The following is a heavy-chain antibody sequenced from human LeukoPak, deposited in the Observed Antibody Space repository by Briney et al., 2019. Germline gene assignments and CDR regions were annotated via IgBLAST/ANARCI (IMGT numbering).Heavy chain of an antibody. CDR1: GFTFSSYS. Sequence: GGSLRLSCAASGFTFSSYSMNWVRQAPGKGLEWVSSISSSSSYIYYADSVKGRFTISRDNAKNSLYLQMNSLRAEDTAVYHCARDFEYSSGPLGYYYYGMDVWGQGTTVTVSS. J-gene: IGHJ6*02. CDR2: ISSSSSYI. V-gene: IGHV3-21*01. D-gene: IGHD6-19*01. CDR3: ARDFEYSSGPLGYYYYGMDV.